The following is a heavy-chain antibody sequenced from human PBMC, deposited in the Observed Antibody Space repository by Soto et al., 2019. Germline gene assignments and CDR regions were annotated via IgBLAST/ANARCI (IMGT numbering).Heavy chain of an antibody. CDR2: INPFDGSR. D-gene: IGHD3-10*01. J-gene: IGHJ4*02. CDR3: SRVDPGENYPFDH. Sequence: ASVKVSCKASGYIFTIYYIHWVRQAPGQGLEWMGWINPFDGSRMFAQSFQGRVTMTRDTSTSTVYMEVSSLRSEDTAVYYCSRVDPGENYPFDHWGQGTLVTVSS. V-gene: IGHV1-46*03. CDR1: GYIFTIYY.